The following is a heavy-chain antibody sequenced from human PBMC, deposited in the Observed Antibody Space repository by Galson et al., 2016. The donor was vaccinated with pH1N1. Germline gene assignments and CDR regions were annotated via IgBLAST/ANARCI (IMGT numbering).Heavy chain of an antibody. Sequence: SVKVSCKASGYTVTTYGVSWVRQAPGQGLEWMGGISAYNGNAYYAQKFQGRFRMTRDTSTGTAYMELTSLRSDDTALYYCAREGNYYNRSYLGDGFDIWGQGTMVVVSS. CDR1: GYTVTTYG. CDR2: ISAYNGNA. D-gene: IGHD3-10*01. CDR3: AREGNYYNRSYLGDGFDI. V-gene: IGHV1-18*01. J-gene: IGHJ3*02.